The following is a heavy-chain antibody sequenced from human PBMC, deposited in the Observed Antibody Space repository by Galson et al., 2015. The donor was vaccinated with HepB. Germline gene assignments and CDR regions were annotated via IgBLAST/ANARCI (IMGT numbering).Heavy chain of an antibody. J-gene: IGHJ6*02. CDR1: GFTFSDYY. Sequence: SLRLSCAASGFTFSDYYMSWIRQAPGKGLEWVSYISSSSSYTNYADSVKGRFTISRDNAKNSLYLQMNSLRAEDTAVYYCARSESGYSYGYDYYCGMDVWGQGTTVTVSS. D-gene: IGHD5-18*01. CDR2: ISSSSSYT. V-gene: IGHV3-11*06. CDR3: ARSESGYSYGYDYYCGMDV.